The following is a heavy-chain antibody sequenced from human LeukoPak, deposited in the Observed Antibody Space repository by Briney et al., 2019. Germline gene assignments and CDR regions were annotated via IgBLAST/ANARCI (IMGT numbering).Heavy chain of an antibody. Sequence: GGSLRLSCAASGFTFSSYAMHWVRQAPGKGLEWVAVISYDGSNKYYADSVKGRFTISRDNSKNTLYLQMNSLRAEDTAIYYCAKVDYYERDTDYWGQGTLVTVSS. CDR2: ISYDGSNK. J-gene: IGHJ4*02. D-gene: IGHD3-22*01. V-gene: IGHV3-30*04. CDR1: GFTFSSYA. CDR3: AKVDYYERDTDY.